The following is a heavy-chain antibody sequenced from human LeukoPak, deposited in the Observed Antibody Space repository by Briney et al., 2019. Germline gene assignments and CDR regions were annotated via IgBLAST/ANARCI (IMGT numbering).Heavy chain of an antibody. CDR2: INPNTGAT. Sequence: ASVKVSCKASGYTFTDYYMHWVRQAPGQGLEWMGWINPNTGATNYAQNFQGWVTMTRDKSTSTAYMELSRLRSDDTAVYYCARDLGIYCSSISCPIDYWGQGTLVTVSS. V-gene: IGHV1-2*04. CDR3: ARDLGIYCSSISCPIDY. D-gene: IGHD2-2*01. CDR1: GYTFTDYY. J-gene: IGHJ4*02.